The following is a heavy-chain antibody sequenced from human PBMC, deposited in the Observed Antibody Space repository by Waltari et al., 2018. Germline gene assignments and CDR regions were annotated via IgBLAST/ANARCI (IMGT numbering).Heavy chain of an antibody. CDR3: ARTPSQEGIAAAGRFDY. D-gene: IGHD6-13*01. CDR2: IIPIFGTA. V-gene: IGHV1-69*05. J-gene: IGHJ4*02. Sequence: QVQLVQSGAEVKKPGSSVKVSCKASGGTFSSYAISWVRQAPGQGLEWMGGIIPIFGTANYAQKFQGRVTITTDESTSTAYMELSSLRSEDTAVYYCARTPSQEGIAAAGRFDYWGQGTLVTVSS. CDR1: GGTFSSYA.